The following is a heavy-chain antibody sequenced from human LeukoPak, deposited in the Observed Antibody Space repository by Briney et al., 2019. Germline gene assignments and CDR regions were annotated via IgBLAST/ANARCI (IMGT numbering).Heavy chain of an antibody. D-gene: IGHD3-22*01. V-gene: IGHV4-30-2*01. CDR1: GGSISSGGYS. CDR2: IYHSGST. Sequence: PSETLSLTCAVSGGSISSGGYSWSWIRQPPGKGLEWIGYIYHSGSTYYNPSLKGRVTISVDRSKNQFSLKLSSVTAADTAVYYCARVTIDSSGYYYSYWGQGTLVTVSS. CDR3: ARVTIDSSGYYYSY. J-gene: IGHJ4*02.